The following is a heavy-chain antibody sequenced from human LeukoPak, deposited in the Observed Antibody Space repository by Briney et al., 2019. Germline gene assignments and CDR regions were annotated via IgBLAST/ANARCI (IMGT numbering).Heavy chain of an antibody. J-gene: IGHJ4*02. CDR1: GFTLSDSA. D-gene: IGHD4-17*01. CDR2: LSGSGGST. CDR3: ARSAYDYGEVYFDY. V-gene: IGHV3-23*01. Sequence: GGSLRLSCAASGFTLSDSAMTWVRQTPGKGLEWLSALSGSGGSTYYADSVKGRFTISRDNSKNTLYLQMNGLRAEDTAVYYCARSAYDYGEVYFDYWGQGTLVTVSS.